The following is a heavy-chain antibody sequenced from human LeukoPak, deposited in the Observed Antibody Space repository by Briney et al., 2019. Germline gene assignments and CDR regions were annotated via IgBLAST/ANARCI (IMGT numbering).Heavy chain of an antibody. V-gene: IGHV4-31*03. D-gene: IGHD3-10*01. Sequence: SQTLSLTCTVSGGSISSGGYYWSWIRQHPGKGLEWIGYIYYSGSTYYNPPLKSRVTISVDTSKNQFSLKLSSVTAADTAVYYCAREGIYYFDYWGQGTLVTVSS. CDR1: GGSISSGGYY. CDR3: AREGIYYFDY. J-gene: IGHJ4*02. CDR2: IYYSGST.